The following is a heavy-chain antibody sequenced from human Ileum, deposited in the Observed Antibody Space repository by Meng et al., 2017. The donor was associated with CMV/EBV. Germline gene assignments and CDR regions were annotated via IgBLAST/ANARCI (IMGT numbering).Heavy chain of an antibody. CDR2: ITADGITT. J-gene: IGHJ4*02. Sequence: EVELLESGGDLVTPGGSLRLSCAASGFTFSTNVMNWVRQAPGKGLEWVSSITADGITTYDADSVKGRFTISRDNSKNTLYLSMNSLRAEDTAVYYCARRGNYIDYWGQGTLVTVSS. CDR3: ARRGNYIDY. CDR1: GFTFSTNV. V-gene: IGHV3-23*01. D-gene: IGHD1-26*01.